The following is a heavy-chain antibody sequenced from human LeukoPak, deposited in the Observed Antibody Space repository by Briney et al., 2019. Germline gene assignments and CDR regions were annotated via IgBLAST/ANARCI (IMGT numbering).Heavy chain of an antibody. D-gene: IGHD3-16*02. CDR2: INHSGST. Sequence: SETLSLTCAVYGGSFSGYYWSWIRQPPGKGLEWIGGINHSGSTNYNPSLKSRVTISVDTSKNQFSLKLSSVTAADTAVYYCARSQSVLWGSYRYSPTTPFDYWGQGTLVTVSS. CDR1: GGSFSGYY. CDR3: ARSQSVLWGSYRYSPTTPFDY. V-gene: IGHV4-34*01. J-gene: IGHJ4*02.